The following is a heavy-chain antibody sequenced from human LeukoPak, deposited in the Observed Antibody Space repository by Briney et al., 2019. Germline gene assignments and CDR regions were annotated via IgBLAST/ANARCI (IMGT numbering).Heavy chain of an antibody. CDR2: IYHGDSDT. CDR3: SRFQTDDLLRMAYYYMDA. V-gene: IGHV5-51*01. D-gene: IGHD3-9*01. Sequence: GESLKISCQGSGYSSTTFWIGWVRQMPGKGVGWMGIIYHGDSDTRYSPSFQGQVSISADKSISTAYLQWSSLNASDTAMYYCSRFQTDDLLRMAYYYMDAWGKGTTVTVSS. CDR1: GYSSTTFW. J-gene: IGHJ6*03.